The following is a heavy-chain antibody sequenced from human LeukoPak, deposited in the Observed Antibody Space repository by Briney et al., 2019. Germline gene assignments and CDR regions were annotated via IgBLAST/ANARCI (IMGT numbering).Heavy chain of an antibody. CDR2: INHSGST. CDR1: GGSFSCYY. D-gene: IGHD2-2*02. CDR3: ARGDCSSTSCYRKGVYFQH. Sequence: SETLSLTCAVHGGSFSCYYWSWIRQPPGKGLEWIGEINHSGSTNYNPSLKSRVTISVDTSKNQFSLKLSSVTGADTAVYYCARGDCSSTSCYRKGVYFQHWGQGTLVTVSS. J-gene: IGHJ1*01. V-gene: IGHV4-34*01.